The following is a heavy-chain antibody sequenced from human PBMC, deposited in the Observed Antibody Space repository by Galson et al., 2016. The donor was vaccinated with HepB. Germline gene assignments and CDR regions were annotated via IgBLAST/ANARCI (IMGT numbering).Heavy chain of an antibody. CDR2: ISWDGRSP. Sequence: SLRLSCAASGFTFDDYTMHWVRRAPGKGLEWVALISWDGRSPDYADSVRGRFTISRDNRQNILYLQMNSLTTEDTALYYCGKDWGSLWESSGKGMDVWGQGATVTVPS. D-gene: IGHD3-10*01. CDR1: GFTFDDYT. V-gene: IGHV3-43*01. J-gene: IGHJ6*02. CDR3: GKDWGSLWESSGKGMDV.